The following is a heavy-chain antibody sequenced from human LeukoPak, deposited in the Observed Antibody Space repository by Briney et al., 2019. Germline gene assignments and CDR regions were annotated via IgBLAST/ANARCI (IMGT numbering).Heavy chain of an antibody. D-gene: IGHD2-21*02. CDR2: ISGSSGRT. V-gene: IGHV3-23*01. Sequence: GGSLRLSCAASGFTFSSYAMSWVRQAPGKGLEWVSAISGSSGRTYYADSVRGRFTISRDNSKNTLYLQMNSLTTEDTAVYYRAKDGGIYCGGDCYPAPWGQGTLVTVSS. CDR1: GFTFSSYA. CDR3: AKDGGIYCGGDCYPAP. J-gene: IGHJ5*02.